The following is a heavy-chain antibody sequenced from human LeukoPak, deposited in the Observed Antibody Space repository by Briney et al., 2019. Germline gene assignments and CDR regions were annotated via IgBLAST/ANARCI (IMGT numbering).Heavy chain of an antibody. CDR3: ARVQITWSWAFDI. CDR1: GFTFSSYG. J-gene: IGHJ3*02. D-gene: IGHD3-16*01. Sequence: GGSLRLSCAASGFTFSSYGMTWVCQAPGKGLEWVSYISSSSSTIYYADSVKGRFTISRDNAKNSLYLQMNSLRAEDTAVYYCARVQITWSWAFDIWGQGTMVTVSS. CDR2: ISSSSSTI. V-gene: IGHV3-48*04.